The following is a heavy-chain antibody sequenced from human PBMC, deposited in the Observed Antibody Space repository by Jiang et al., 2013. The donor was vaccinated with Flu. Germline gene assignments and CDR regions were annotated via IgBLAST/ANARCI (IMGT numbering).Heavy chain of an antibody. CDR3: ARELPGIAAAGLDY. CDR1: GYTFTSYG. D-gene: IGHD6-13*01. V-gene: IGHV1-18*01. J-gene: IGHJ4*02. CDR2: ISAYNGNT. Sequence: SVKVSCKASGYTFTSYGISWVRQAPGQGLEWMGWISAYNGNTNYAQKXQGRVTMTTDTSTSTAYMELRSLRSDDTAVYYCARELPGIAAAGLDYWGQGTLVTVSS.